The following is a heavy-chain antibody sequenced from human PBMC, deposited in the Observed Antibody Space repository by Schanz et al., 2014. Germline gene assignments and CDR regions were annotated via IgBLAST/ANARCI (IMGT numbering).Heavy chain of an antibody. CDR3: AKGRFGELSAFDI. J-gene: IGHJ3*02. D-gene: IGHD3-10*01. CDR2: ISGSGGST. Sequence: EVQLLESGGGLVQPGGSLRLSCAASGFTFSSYAMSWVRPAPGKGLEWVSAISGSGGSTYYADSVKGRFTISRDNSKNTLYLQMNSLRDEDTAVYYCAKGRFGELSAFDIWGQGTMVTVSS. V-gene: IGHV3-23*01. CDR1: GFTFSSYA.